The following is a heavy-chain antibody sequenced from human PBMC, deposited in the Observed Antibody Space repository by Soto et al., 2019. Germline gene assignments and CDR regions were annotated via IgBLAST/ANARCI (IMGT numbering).Heavy chain of an antibody. J-gene: IGHJ4*02. D-gene: IGHD4-17*01. CDR1: GFTFSNYA. Sequence: EVQLLESGGGLVQPGGSLRLSCAASGFTFSNYAMTWVRQAPGKALEWVSVISSGGGTTFYADSVKGRFTISRDNSKNTLSLQMNSLRAEDTAIYYCAKDLQTTVVRAYDYWGQGTLVTVSS. CDR2: ISSGGGTT. CDR3: AKDLQTTVVRAYDY. V-gene: IGHV3-23*01.